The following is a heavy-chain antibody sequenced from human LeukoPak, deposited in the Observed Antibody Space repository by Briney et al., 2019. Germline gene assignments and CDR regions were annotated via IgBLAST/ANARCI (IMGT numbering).Heavy chain of an antibody. J-gene: IGHJ3*02. D-gene: IGHD2-2*01. CDR2: IIPIFGTA. CDR1: GYTFTSYA. CDR3: ARSRYCSSTSCQSAFDI. Sequence: ASVKVSCKASGYTFTSYAISWVRQAPGQGLEWMGGIIPIFGTANYAQKFQGRVTITTDESTSTAYMELSSLRSEDTAVYYCARSRYCSSTSCQSAFDIWGQGTMVTVSS. V-gene: IGHV1-69*05.